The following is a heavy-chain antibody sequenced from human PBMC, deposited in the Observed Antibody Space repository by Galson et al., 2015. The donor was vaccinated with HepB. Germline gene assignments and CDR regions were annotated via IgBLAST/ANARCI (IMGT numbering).Heavy chain of an antibody. CDR2: ISYDGSNK. Sequence: SLRLSCAASGFTFSSYGMHWVRQAPGTGLEWVAVISYDGSNKYYADSVKGRFTISRDNSKNTLYLQMNSLRAEDTAVYYCAKEIAPKSTSLITWNYGMDVWGQGTTVTVSS. CDR3: AKEIAPKSTSLITWNYGMDV. CDR1: GFTFSSYG. V-gene: IGHV3-30*18. D-gene: IGHD2-2*01. J-gene: IGHJ6*02.